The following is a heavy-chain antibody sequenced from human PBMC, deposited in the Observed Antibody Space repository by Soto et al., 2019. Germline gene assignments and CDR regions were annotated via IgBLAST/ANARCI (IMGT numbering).Heavy chain of an antibody. D-gene: IGHD3-22*01. CDR1: GCTFNIYS. J-gene: IGHJ4*02. CDR2: IIPLFGTA. Sequence: GASVKVSCKACGCTFNIYSISWVRQAPGQGLEWMGGIIPLFGTAYYAQEFQGRVTITADESTSTAYMELSSLRSEDTAVYFCARGASTHYYDSSGYYKGPLDYWGQGTLVTVSS. V-gene: IGHV1-69*13. CDR3: ARGASTHYYDSSGYYKGPLDY.